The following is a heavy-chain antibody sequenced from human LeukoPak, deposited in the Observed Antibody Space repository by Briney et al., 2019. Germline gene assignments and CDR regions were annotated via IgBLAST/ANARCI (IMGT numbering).Heavy chain of an antibody. CDR2: INPSGGST. CDR3: ARNGPERVVDY. J-gene: IGHJ4*02. CDR1: GYTFTSYY. Sequence: ASVKVSCKASGYTFTSYYMHWVRQAPGQGLEWMGIINPSGGSTSYAPKFQGRVTMTRDMSTSTVYMELSSLRSEDTAVYYCARNGPERVVDYWGQGTLVTVSS. V-gene: IGHV1-46*01. D-gene: IGHD3-3*01.